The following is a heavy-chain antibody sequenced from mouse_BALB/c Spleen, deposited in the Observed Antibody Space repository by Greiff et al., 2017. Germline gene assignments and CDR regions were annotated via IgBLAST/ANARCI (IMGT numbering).Heavy chain of an antibody. V-gene: IGHV5-17*02. D-gene: IGHD1-1*01. CDR2: ISSGSSTI. J-gene: IGHJ4*01. Sequence: EVKLMESGGGLVQPGGSRKLSCAASGFTFSSFGMHWVRQAPEKGLEWVAYISSGSSTIYYADTVKGRFTISRDNPKNTLFLQMTSLRSEDTAMYYCARDYYGSSLGYAMDYWGQGTSVTVSS. CDR1: GFTFSSFG. CDR3: ARDYYGSSLGYAMDY.